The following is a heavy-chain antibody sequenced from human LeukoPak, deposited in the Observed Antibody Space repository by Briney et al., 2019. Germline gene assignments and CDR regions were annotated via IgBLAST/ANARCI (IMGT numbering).Heavy chain of an antibody. Sequence: GGSLRLSCAASGFTFSSYEMNWARQAPGKGLEWVSYISSSGSTIYYADSVKGRFTISRDNAKNSLYLQMNSLRAEDTAVYYCARGGAYSGYDSNYYFDYWGQGTLVTVSS. CDR1: GFTFSSYE. V-gene: IGHV3-48*03. CDR2: ISSSGSTI. D-gene: IGHD5-12*01. J-gene: IGHJ4*02. CDR3: ARGGAYSGYDSNYYFDY.